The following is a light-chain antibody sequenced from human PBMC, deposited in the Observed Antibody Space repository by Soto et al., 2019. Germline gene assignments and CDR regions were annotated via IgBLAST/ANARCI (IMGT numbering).Light chain of an antibody. J-gene: IGLJ2*01. V-gene: IGLV1-44*01. CDR1: APNIGSNF. CDR2: TNS. CDR3: ATWDDNVKGPV. Sequence: QSVLTQPPSASGPPGQRVTISCSGRAPNIGSNFVSWYQVVPGTAPKLLIYTNSHRPSGVPDRFSGSRSGTSASLDISGLQSDDEADYFCATWDDNVKGPVFGGGTQLTVL.